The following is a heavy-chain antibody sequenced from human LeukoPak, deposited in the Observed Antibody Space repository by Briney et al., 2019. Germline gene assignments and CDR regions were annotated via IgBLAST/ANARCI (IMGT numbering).Heavy chain of an antibody. Sequence: TSETLSLTCTVSGGSISSGGYYWSWIRQHPGKGLEWIGYIYYSGSTYYNPSLKSRVTISVDTSKNQFSLKLSSVTAADTAVYYCARDLGYCSGGSCYSQGWFDPWGQGTLATVSS. CDR1: GGSISSGGYY. CDR3: ARDLGYCSGGSCYSQGWFDP. CDR2: IYYSGST. D-gene: IGHD2-15*01. V-gene: IGHV4-31*03. J-gene: IGHJ5*02.